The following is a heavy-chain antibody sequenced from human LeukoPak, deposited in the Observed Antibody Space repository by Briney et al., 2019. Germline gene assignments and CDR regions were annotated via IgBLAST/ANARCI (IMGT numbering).Heavy chain of an antibody. D-gene: IGHD2-15*01. CDR3: ARAQDYCSGGSCYGYFQH. J-gene: IGHJ1*01. CDR2: ISSSSTYI. V-gene: IGHV3-21*04. Sequence: GGSLRLSCAGSGFTFSSYSMNWVRQAPGKGLEWVSSISSSSTYIYFADSVKGRFTISRDNAKNSLYLQMNSLRAEDTAVYYCARAQDYCSGGSCYGYFQHWGQGSLVTVSS. CDR1: GFTFSSYS.